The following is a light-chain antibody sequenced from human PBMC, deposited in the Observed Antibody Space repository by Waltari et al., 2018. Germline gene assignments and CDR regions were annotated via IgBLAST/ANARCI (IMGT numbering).Light chain of an antibody. CDR2: DVS. CDR3: SSYTSSSALG. Sequence: QSALTQPASVSGSPGQSITISCTGTTSDVGGYHYVSWYQQPPAKAPKLMIYDVSNRPSGVSKRVSGSKSGNTASLTISGLRAEDEADYYCSSYTSSSALGFGTGTKVTVL. J-gene: IGLJ1*01. CDR1: TSDVGGYHY. V-gene: IGLV2-14*03.